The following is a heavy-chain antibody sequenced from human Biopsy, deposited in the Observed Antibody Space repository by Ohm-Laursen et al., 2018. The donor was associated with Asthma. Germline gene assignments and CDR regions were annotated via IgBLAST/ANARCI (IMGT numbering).Heavy chain of an antibody. CDR3: ARWGSFGFDY. V-gene: IGHV4-31*02. CDR1: GGSISSGGYY. J-gene: IGHJ4*02. Sequence: TLSLTCTVSGGSISSGGYYWSWIRQHPGKGLEWIGYIYYSGSTYYNPSLKSRVTISVDTYKNQFSLNLSSVTAADTAVYYCARWGSFGFDYWGQGTLVTVSS. D-gene: IGHD7-27*01. CDR2: IYYSGST.